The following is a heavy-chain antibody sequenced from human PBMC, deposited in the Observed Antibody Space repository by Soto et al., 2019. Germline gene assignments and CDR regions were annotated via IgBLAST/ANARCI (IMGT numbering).Heavy chain of an antibody. J-gene: IGHJ4*02. V-gene: IGHV1-69*01. CDR2: IIPIFGTT. Sequence: QVQLVQSGAEVRRPGSSVKVSCKTSGGIFSDYALSWVRQAPRQGLEWMGRIIPIFGTTIYAQKFHGRVTITADEPTSTAFMELSSLRSEDTAVYYCARQMNRGVIFDYWGQGTLVTVSS. CDR3: ARQMNRGVIFDY. D-gene: IGHD3-10*01. CDR1: GGIFSDYA.